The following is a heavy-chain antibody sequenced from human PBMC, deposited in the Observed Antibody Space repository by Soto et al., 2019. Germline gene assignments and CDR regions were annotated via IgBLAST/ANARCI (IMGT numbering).Heavy chain of an antibody. CDR3: GSRAYGSGVDP. CDR1: GGSISSSSHY. D-gene: IGHD3-10*01. Sequence: QLQVQESGPGLVKPSETLSLTCTVSGGSISSSSHYWGWIRQTPGTVLEWIGNIYYSGGTFYNASLKSRDTIACDTAKNPRSLMVTSVSAADTAVYYCGSRAYGSGVDPRGQGSLVTVSS. J-gene: IGHJ5*02. V-gene: IGHV4-39*01. CDR2: IYYSGGT.